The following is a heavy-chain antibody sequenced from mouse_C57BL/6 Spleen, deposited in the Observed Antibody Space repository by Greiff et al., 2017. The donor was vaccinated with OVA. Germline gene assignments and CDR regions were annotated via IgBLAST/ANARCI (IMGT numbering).Heavy chain of an antibody. D-gene: IGHD2-3*01. CDR3: ARSYDGYHFFAY. CDR2: IYPGDGDT. CDR1: GYAFSSSW. V-gene: IGHV1-82*01. J-gene: IGHJ3*01. Sequence: VQLQESGPELVKPGASVKISCKASGYAFSSSWMNWVKQRPGKGLEWIGRIYPGDGDTNYNGKFKGKATLTADKSSSTAYMQLSSLTSEDSAVYFCARSYDGYHFFAYWGQGTLVTVSA.